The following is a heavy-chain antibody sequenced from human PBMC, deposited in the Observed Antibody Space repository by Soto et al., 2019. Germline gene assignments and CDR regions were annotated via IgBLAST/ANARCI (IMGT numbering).Heavy chain of an antibody. Sequence: SETLSLTCAVSGGSISSGGYSWSWIRQPPGKGLEWIGYIYHSGSTYYNPSLKSRVTISVDRSKNQFSLKLSSVTAADTAVYYCARLKYCSGGSCYPVDYWGQGTLVTVSS. CDR3: ARLKYCSGGSCYPVDY. D-gene: IGHD2-15*01. CDR2: IYHSGST. J-gene: IGHJ4*02. V-gene: IGHV4-30-2*01. CDR1: GGSISSGGYS.